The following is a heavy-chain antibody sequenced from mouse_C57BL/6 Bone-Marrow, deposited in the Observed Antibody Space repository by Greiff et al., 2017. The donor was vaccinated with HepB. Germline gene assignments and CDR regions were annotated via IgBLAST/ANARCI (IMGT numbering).Heavy chain of an antibody. Sequence: QVQLQQPGTELVKPGASVKLSCKASGYTFTSYGISWVKQRTGQGLEWIGEIYPRSGNTYYNEKFKGKATLTADKSSSTAYMELRSLTSEDSAVYFCARSRYAMDYWGQGTSVTVSS. V-gene: IGHV1-81*01. CDR2: IYPRSGNT. J-gene: IGHJ4*01. CDR1: GYTFTSYG. CDR3: ARSRYAMDY.